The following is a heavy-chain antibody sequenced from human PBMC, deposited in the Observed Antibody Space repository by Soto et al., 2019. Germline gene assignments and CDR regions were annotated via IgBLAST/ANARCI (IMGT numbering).Heavy chain of an antibody. D-gene: IGHD2-15*01. V-gene: IGHV1-69*02. CDR2: IIPMFDIP. J-gene: IGHJ4*02. CDR3: ARSGGLDRDFNY. Sequence: ASVKVSCKASGGTFSSYTISWVRQAPGQGLEWMGRIIPMFDIPIYAQKFQDRVTITADESTSTAYMQLSSLRSGDTAVYYCARSGGLDRDFNYWGQGSLVTVSS. CDR1: GGTFSSYT.